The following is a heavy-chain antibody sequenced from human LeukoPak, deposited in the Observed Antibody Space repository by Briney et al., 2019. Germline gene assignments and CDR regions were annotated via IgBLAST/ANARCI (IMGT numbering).Heavy chain of an antibody. J-gene: IGHJ4*02. CDR1: GYTFTSYG. CDR2: ISAYNGNT. D-gene: IGHD5-18*01. V-gene: IGHV1-18*01. CDR3: AVYVDTAMVTNFDY. Sequence: GASVTVSSKASGYTFTSYGISWVRQAPGQGLEWMGWISAYNGNTNYAQKLQGRVTMTTDTSTSTAYMELRSLRSDDTAVYYCAVYVDTAMVTNFDYWGQGTLVTVSS.